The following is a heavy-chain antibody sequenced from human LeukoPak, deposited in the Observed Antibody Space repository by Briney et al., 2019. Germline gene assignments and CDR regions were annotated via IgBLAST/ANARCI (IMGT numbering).Heavy chain of an antibody. CDR3: ARSRGSGYYLIDAFDI. CDR2: ISSSSSYI. D-gene: IGHD3-22*01. V-gene: IGHV3-21*01. J-gene: IGHJ3*02. Sequence: PSETLSLTCTVSGGSISSRSHSWGWIRQTPGKGLEWVSSISSSSSYIYYADSVKGRFTISRDNAKKSLYLQMNSLRAEDTAVYYCARSRGSGYYLIDAFDIWGQGTMVTVSS. CDR1: GGSISSRSHS.